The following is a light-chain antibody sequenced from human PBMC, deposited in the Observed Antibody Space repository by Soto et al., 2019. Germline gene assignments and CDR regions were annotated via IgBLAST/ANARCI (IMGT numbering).Light chain of an antibody. CDR1: QSVGGTF. J-gene: IGKJ1*01. Sequence: EIVLTQPPSTLSFSPGEGATLSCSASQSVGGTFLAWYKQKGGQAPRLLIHGASNRATGIPDRFSGSGSGTDFTLTICRLEPEDFAVYYCQQYGGSPRTFGQGTKVDI. CDR2: GAS. V-gene: IGKV3-20*01. CDR3: QQYGGSPRT.